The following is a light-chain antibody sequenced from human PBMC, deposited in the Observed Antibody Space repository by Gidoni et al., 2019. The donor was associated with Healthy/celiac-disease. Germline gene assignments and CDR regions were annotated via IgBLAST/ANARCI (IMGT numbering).Light chain of an antibody. V-gene: IGKV1-5*03. CDR1: PSISSW. CDR3: QQYNSYSPYT. CDR2: KAS. J-gene: IGKJ2*01. Sequence: DIQMPQSPSTLSASVGDRVTITCRASPSISSWLAWYQQKPGKAPKLLIYKASSLESGVPSRFSGSGSGTEFTLTISSLQPDDFATYYCQQYNSYSPYTFGQGTKLEIK.